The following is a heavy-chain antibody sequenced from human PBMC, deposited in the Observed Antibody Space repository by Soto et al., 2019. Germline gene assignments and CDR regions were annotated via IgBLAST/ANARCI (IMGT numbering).Heavy chain of an antibody. CDR3: ARSTTLYYFDY. J-gene: IGHJ4*02. V-gene: IGHV1-46*01. D-gene: IGHD1-26*01. CDR1: GYTFTNYY. CDR2: INPSGGST. Sequence: QVQLVQSGAEVKKPGASVKVSCKASGYTFTNYYMHWVRQAPGQGLEWMGTINPSGGSTSYAQKFQGXXTXTXDTSTSTVHMELSSLRSEDTAVYYCARSTTLYYFDYWGQGTLVTVSS.